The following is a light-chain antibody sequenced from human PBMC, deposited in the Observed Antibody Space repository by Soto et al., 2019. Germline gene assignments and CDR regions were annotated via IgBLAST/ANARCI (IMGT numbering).Light chain of an antibody. CDR3: QQYYSYPRT. CDR1: QSISSY. J-gene: IGKJ1*01. V-gene: IGKV1-39*01. Sequence: DIQMTQSPSSLSASVGDRATITCRASQSISSYLNWYQQKPGKAPKLLIYAASSLQSGVPSRFSGSGSGTEFTLTISSLQSEDFATYYCQQYYSYPRTFGQGTKVDIK. CDR2: AAS.